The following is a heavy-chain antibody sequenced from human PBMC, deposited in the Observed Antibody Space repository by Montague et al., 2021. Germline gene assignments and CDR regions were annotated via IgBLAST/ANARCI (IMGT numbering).Heavy chain of an antibody. J-gene: IGHJ4*02. CDR2: FYSGGNT. Sequence: SETLPLTCTVSGGSISSTSHYWDWIRQPPGKGLEWIGTFYSGGNTYYNPALKSRVSISAGTSNNQFSLKLHSVTAADTAVYFCARARITGTTTPLDYWGQGTLVIVSS. CDR1: GGSISSTSHY. CDR3: ARARITGTTTPLDY. V-gene: IGHV4-39*01. D-gene: IGHD1/OR15-1a*01.